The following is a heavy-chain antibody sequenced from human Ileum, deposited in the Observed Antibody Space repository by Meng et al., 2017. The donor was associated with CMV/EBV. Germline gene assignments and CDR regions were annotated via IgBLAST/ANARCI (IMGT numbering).Heavy chain of an antibody. Sequence: QVQLQESGPGLVKPSPTLALTCTVSGGSISSGGFYWSWIRQHPGKGLEWIGYIYYSGSTYYHPSLRSRVAISIDTSKNQFSLKLTSVTAADTAVYFCARTNYGDYNWFDPWGQGTLVTVSS. D-gene: IGHD4-17*01. CDR1: GGSISSGGFY. V-gene: IGHV4-31*03. CDR2: IYYSGST. J-gene: IGHJ5*02. CDR3: ARTNYGDYNWFDP.